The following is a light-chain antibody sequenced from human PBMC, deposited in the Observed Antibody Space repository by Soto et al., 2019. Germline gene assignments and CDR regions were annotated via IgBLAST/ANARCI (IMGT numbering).Light chain of an antibody. V-gene: IGKV1-39*01. J-gene: IGKJ2*01. CDR2: AAS. CDR3: QQSYNMFMYT. CDR1: QTIDNY. Sequence: DIQMTQSPSSLSASVGDRVTISCRASQTIDNYLNWYQQKPGKAPKLLIYAASTLQSGVPSRFSGSGSGTHFTLTISSLQHEDFATYYCQQSYNMFMYTFGQGTKLQIK.